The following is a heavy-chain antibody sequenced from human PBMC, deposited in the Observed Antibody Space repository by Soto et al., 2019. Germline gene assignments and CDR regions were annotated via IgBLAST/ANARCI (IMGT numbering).Heavy chain of an antibody. J-gene: IGHJ3*02. CDR2: ISCSSSYI. D-gene: IGHD2-2*01. CDR3: ARDHPSIVVVPAAMYAFDI. V-gene: IGHV3-21*01. CDR1: GFTFSSYS. Sequence: EVQLVESGGGLVKPGGSLRLSCAASGFTFSSYSMNWVRQAPGKGLEWVSSISCSSSYIYYADSVKGRFTISRDNAKNSLYLQMNSLRAEDTAVYYCARDHPSIVVVPAAMYAFDIWGQGTMVTVSS.